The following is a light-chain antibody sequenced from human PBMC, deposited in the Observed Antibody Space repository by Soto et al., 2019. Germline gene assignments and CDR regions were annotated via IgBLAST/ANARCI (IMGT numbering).Light chain of an antibody. V-gene: IGLV2-11*01. CDR1: SSDVGGYNY. CDR3: CPYAGSYTFTYV. Sequence: QSVLTQPRSVSGSPGQSVTISCTGTSSDVGGYNYVSWYQQHPGKAPKVMLYDVSKWPSGVPDRFSGSKSGNTASLTISGLLAEDEADYCCCPYAGSYTFTYVFGTGTKVTVL. CDR2: DVS. J-gene: IGLJ1*01.